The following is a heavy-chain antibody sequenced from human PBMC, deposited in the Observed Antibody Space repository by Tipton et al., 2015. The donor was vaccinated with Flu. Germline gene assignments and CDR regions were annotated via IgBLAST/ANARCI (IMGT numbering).Heavy chain of an antibody. J-gene: IGHJ3*02. CDR2: IYYSGST. D-gene: IGHD3-10*01. Sequence: TLSLTCTVSGGSISSSSYYWGWIRQPPGKGLEWTGSIYYSGSTYYNPSLKSRVTISVDTSKNQFSLKLSSVTAADTAVYYCASYYGSGSNAFDIWGQGTMVTVSS. CDR1: GGSISSSSYY. CDR3: ASYYGSGSNAFDI. V-gene: IGHV4-39*07.